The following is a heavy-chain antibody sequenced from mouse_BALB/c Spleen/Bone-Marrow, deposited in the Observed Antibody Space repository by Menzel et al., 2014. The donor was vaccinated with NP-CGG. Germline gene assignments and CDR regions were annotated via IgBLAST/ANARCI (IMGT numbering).Heavy chain of an antibody. J-gene: IGHJ4*01. CDR2: IYPGNVNT. CDR3: ARGGMITENYAMDY. V-gene: IGHV1S56*01. Sequence: QVQLQQSGPELVKPGASVRISCKASGYSFTSYYIRWVKQRPGQGLEWIGWIYPGNVNTKYNEKFKGKATLTANKSSSTAYMQLSSLTSEDSAVYFCARGGMITENYAMDYWGQGTSVTVSS. CDR1: GYSFTSYY. D-gene: IGHD2-4*01.